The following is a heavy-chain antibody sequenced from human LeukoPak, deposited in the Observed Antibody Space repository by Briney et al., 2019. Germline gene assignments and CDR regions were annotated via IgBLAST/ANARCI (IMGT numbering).Heavy chain of an antibody. J-gene: IGHJ4*02. CDR2: ISGSGGRT. CDR1: GFPFSSYA. CDR3: AKDRGGGNLDFDY. D-gene: IGHD2-15*01. Sequence: GSLRLSFAASGFPFSSYAMTWVRPAPGKGLEWVSVISGSGGRTYYADSVKGRFTISRDNSKNTLYLQMSSLRAEDTAVYYCAKDRGGGNLDFDYWGQGTLVTVSS. V-gene: IGHV3-23*01.